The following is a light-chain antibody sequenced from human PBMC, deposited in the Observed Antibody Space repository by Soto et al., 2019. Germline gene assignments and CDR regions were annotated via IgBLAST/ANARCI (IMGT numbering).Light chain of an antibody. J-gene: IGKJ4*01. Sequence: EIVMPQSPATLSVSPGERATLSCRASESVGSNLAWYQQKPGQAPGLLIYGVSTRATGIPARFSGSGSGTDFTLTISSLQSEDSAVYYCQQYNNWPLTFGGGTKVEIK. CDR3: QQYNNWPLT. CDR2: GVS. V-gene: IGKV3-15*01. CDR1: ESVGSN.